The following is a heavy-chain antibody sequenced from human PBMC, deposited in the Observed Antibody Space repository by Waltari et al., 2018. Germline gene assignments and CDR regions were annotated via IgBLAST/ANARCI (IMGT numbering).Heavy chain of an antibody. V-gene: IGHV3-48*04. CDR3: ARDAYYSDSSGYHFDY. J-gene: IGHJ4*02. Sequence: EVQLVESGGGLVQPGQSLRLSCAASGFPFSTYSMNWVRQAPGKGRGGVAYIRGSSSTIYYAVSVKGRFTISRDNAKNSLFLQMNSLRAEDTAVYYCARDAYYSDSSGYHFDYWGQGTLVTVSS. CDR2: IRGSSSTI. D-gene: IGHD3-22*01. CDR1: GFPFSTYS.